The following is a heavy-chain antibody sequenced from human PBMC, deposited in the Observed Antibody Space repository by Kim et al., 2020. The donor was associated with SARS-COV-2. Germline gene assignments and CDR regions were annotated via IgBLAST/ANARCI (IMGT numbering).Heavy chain of an antibody. Sequence: SETLSLTCTVSGGAISSYYWSWIRQPPGKGLEWIGYIYYSGSTNYNPSLKSRVTISVDTSKNQFSLKLSSVTAADTAVYYCARDHGGYMHWGQGTLVTVSS. CDR1: GGAISSYY. J-gene: IGHJ1*01. CDR2: IYYSGST. D-gene: IGHD3-22*01. CDR3: ARDHGGYMH. V-gene: IGHV4-59*01.